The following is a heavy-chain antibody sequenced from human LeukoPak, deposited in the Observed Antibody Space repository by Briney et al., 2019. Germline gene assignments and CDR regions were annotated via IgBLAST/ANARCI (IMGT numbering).Heavy chain of an antibody. Sequence: GSLRLSCAASGFSFSSYAIHWIRQPPGKGLEWIGEINHSGSTNYNPSLRSRVTISVDTSKNQFSLKLSSVTAADTAVYYCRSSGYYYYFDYWGQGTLVTVSS. CDR1: GFSFSSYA. J-gene: IGHJ4*02. CDR3: RSSGYYYYFDY. V-gene: IGHV4-34*01. CDR2: INHSGST. D-gene: IGHD3-22*01.